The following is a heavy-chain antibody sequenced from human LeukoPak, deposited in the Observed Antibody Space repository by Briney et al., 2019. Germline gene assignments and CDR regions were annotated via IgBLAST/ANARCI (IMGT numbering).Heavy chain of an antibody. CDR2: IYYSGST. J-gene: IGHJ4*02. V-gene: IGHV4-59*12. Sequence: SETLSLTCTVSGGSISSYYWSWIRQPPGKGLEWIGYIYYSGSTNYNPSLKSRVTISVDTSKNQFSLKLSSVTAADTAVYYCARKKSRIAARPYYFDYWGQGTLVTVSS. D-gene: IGHD6-6*01. CDR3: ARKKSRIAARPYYFDY. CDR1: GGSISSYY.